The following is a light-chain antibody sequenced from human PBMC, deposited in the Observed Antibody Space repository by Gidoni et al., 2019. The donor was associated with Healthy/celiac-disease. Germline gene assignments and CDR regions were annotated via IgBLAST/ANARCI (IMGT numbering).Light chain of an antibody. V-gene: IGLV2-11*01. Sequence: QSPLTQPRSVSGSPGPSVTISCTGTSSDVGGYNSVSWYQQHPGKAPKLMIYEVSKRPSGVPDRFSGSKSGNTASLTISGLQAEDEADYYCCSYAGSYTLVFGGGTKLTVL. CDR3: CSYAGSYTLV. J-gene: IGLJ2*01. CDR1: SSDVGGYNS. CDR2: EVS.